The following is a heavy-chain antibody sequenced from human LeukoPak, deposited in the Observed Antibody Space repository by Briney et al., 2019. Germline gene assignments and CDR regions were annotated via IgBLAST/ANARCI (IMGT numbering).Heavy chain of an antibody. CDR2: INPNSGGT. CDR1: GYTFTGYY. V-gene: IGHV1-2*02. Sequence: ASVKVSCKASGYTFTGYYMHWVRQAPGQGLEWMGWINPNSGGTNYAQKFQGRVTMTRDTSISTAYMELSRLRSDDTAVYYCARVSAVAGGYFDYWGQGTLVTVSS. D-gene: IGHD6-19*01. CDR3: ARVSAVAGGYFDY. J-gene: IGHJ4*02.